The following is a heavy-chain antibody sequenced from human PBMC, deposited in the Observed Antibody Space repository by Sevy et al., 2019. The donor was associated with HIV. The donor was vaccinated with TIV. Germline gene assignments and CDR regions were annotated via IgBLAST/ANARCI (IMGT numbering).Heavy chain of an antibody. CDR1: GFTFTDHW. Sequence: GGSLRLSCVASGFTFTDHWMTWLRQAPGKGLEWVANIKPDGGEIYYVASVKGRFTISRDNAKNSLYLQMNSLRVEDSAVYYCASGPCNAFLRGQGTLVTVSS. D-gene: IGHD3-3*01. V-gene: IGHV3-7*01. CDR2: IKPDGGEI. J-gene: IGHJ1*01. CDR3: ASGPCNAFL.